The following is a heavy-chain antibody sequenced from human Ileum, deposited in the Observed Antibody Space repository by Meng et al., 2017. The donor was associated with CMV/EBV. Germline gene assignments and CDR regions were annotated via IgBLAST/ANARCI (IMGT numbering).Heavy chain of an antibody. Sequence: EVQVVGSGGLVVQPGGSLRLSCAASGFTFDDYSMHWVRQRPGKGLEWISIINWDGTNTDYADSVRGRFTISRDNSRNSLYLEMNSLRTEDTAFYFCARDGHWGQGTLVTVSS. CDR1: GFTFDDYS. CDR3: ARDGH. CDR2: INWDGTNT. V-gene: IGHV3-43*01. J-gene: IGHJ4*02.